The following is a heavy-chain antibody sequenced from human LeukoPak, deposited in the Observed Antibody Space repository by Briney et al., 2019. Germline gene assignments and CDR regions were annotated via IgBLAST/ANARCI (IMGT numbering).Heavy chain of an antibody. CDR1: GFTFSSYA. J-gene: IGHJ4*02. V-gene: IGHV3-23*01. D-gene: IGHD3-10*01. Sequence: GGSLRLSCAASGFTFSSYAMTWVRQAPGKGLKWVSAISGSGVITYYADSVKGRFTISRDNSKNTLYLQMNSLRAEDTAVYYCAKDLWFGELPHYWGQGTLVTVSS. CDR3: AKDLWFGELPHY. CDR2: ISGSGVIT.